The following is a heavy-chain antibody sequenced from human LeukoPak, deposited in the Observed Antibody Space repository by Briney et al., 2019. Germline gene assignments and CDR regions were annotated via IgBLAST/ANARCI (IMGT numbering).Heavy chain of an antibody. V-gene: IGHV4-61*02. J-gene: IGHJ4*02. CDR2: IYTTGST. Sequence: SETLSLTXTVSGGSISSGSYYWSWIGQPAGKGLEWIGRIYTTGSTNYNPSLKSRVTISIDTSKNQFSLKLSSVTAADTAVYYCARLGYYDSSGSSLYLGYWGQGTLVTVSS. CDR1: GGSISSGSYY. CDR3: ARLGYYDSSGSSLYLGY. D-gene: IGHD3-22*01.